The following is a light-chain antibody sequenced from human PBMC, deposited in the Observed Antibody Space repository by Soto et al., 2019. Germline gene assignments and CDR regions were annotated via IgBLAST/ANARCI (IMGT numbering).Light chain of an antibody. CDR1: QSVSSN. V-gene: IGKV3-15*01. CDR3: QQYGSSPQT. Sequence: EIVMTQSPATLSVSPGERATLSCRASQSVSSNLAWYQQKPGQAPRLLIYGASTRATGIPARFSGSGSGTEFTLAISSLQSEHFAVYYCQQYGSSPQTFGQGTKVDIK. J-gene: IGKJ1*01. CDR2: GAS.